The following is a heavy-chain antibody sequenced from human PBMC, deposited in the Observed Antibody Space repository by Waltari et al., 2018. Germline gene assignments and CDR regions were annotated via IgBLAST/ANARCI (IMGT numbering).Heavy chain of an antibody. CDR1: GGSFSGYY. CDR3: ARASSGYYEV. V-gene: IGHV4-34*01. CDR2: INHSGST. D-gene: IGHD3-22*01. Sequence: QLQLQEPGAGLLKPSETLSLTCAVYGGSFSGYYWSWIRQPPGKGLEWIGEINHSGSTNYNPSLKSRVTISVDTSKNQFSLKLSSVTAADTAVYYCARASSGYYEVWGQGTLVTVSS. J-gene: IGHJ4*02.